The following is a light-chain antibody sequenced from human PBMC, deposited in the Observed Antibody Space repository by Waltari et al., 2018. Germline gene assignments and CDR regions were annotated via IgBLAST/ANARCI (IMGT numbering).Light chain of an antibody. CDR3: MYGTHWPPFT. Sequence: DLELTQSPLSLPVTLGEQASISCRSSQALVGSVGGTDLNWFQQRPGQSPRRLLYKVSIRDSGVPDRFSGSGAGTDFLLKISRVEAEDVGVYYCMYGTHWPPFTFGPGTTVDIK. J-gene: IGKJ3*01. CDR1: QALVGSVGGTD. V-gene: IGKV2-30*01. CDR2: KVS.